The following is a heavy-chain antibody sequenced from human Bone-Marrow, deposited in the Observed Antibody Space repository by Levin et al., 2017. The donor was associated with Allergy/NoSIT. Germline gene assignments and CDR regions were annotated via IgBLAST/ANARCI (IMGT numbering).Heavy chain of an antibody. J-gene: IGHJ4*02. Sequence: ETLSLTCAASGFTFSRYDMHWVRQLTGKGLEWVSAIGIVGDTYYPGSVKGRFTISRDDAKNFLYLQMNNLRAGDTAVYYCARETGMGSSGWGGLDYWGQGILVTVSS. V-gene: IGHV3-13*04. D-gene: IGHD6-25*01. CDR1: GFTFSRYD. CDR3: ARETGMGSSGWGGLDY. CDR2: IGIVGDT.